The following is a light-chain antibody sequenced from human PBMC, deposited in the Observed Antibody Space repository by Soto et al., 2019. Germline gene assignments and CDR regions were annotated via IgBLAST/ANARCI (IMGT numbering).Light chain of an antibody. CDR3: QQSYDTVWT. CDR2: AAS. CDR1: QSIVSY. Sequence: DIRMTQSPSSLSASAGDRVTITCRASQSIVSYLNWYQQKPGKAPNLLIYAASSLQSGVPSRFSGSGSGTDFTLTISSLQPEDFATYYCQQSYDTVWTFGQGTKVEIK. V-gene: IGKV1-39*01. J-gene: IGKJ1*01.